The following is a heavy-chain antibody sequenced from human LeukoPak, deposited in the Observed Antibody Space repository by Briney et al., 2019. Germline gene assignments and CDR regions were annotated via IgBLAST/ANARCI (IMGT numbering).Heavy chain of an antibody. J-gene: IGHJ2*01. Sequence: PGGSLRLSCAASGFSFSTYAMSWVRQAPGKGLEWVSAISDGGTYYAYSVKGRFTISIDSSKNTLYLQMNSLRAEDTALYYCAKDRISGDPKFFDLWGRGTLVTVSS. CDR2: ISDGGT. V-gene: IGHV3-23*01. D-gene: IGHD3-3*01. CDR3: AKDRISGDPKFFDL. CDR1: GFSFSTYA.